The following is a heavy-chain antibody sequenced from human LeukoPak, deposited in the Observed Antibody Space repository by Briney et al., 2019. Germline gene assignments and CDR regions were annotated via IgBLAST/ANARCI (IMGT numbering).Heavy chain of an antibody. Sequence: PSETLSLTCTVSGGLISSGDYYWRWIRQPPGKGLEWIGFIYYNGGTHYNPSLKSRVAISMDTSKNQFALKLSSVTAADTAVYYCARVRGYCSGGSCSHDAFDIWGQGTMVTVSS. CDR2: IYYNGGT. CDR1: GGLISSGDYY. D-gene: IGHD2-15*01. V-gene: IGHV4-30-4*01. J-gene: IGHJ3*02. CDR3: ARVRGYCSGGSCSHDAFDI.